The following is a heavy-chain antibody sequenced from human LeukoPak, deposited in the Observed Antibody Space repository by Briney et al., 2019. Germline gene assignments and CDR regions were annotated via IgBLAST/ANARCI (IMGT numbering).Heavy chain of an antibody. V-gene: IGHV3-66*01. CDR2: IYSGGST. D-gene: IGHD4-17*01. CDR1: GFTVSGNY. Sequence: GGSLRLSCAASGFTVSGNYMSWVRQAPGKGLEWVSVIYSGGSTYYADSVKGRFTISRDNSKNTLYLQVNSLRAEDTAVYYCASMDNDCGDLHFDYWGQGTLVTVSS. J-gene: IGHJ4*02. CDR3: ASMDNDCGDLHFDY.